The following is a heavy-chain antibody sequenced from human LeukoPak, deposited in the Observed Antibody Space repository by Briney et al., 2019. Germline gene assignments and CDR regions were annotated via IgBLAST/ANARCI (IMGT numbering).Heavy chain of an antibody. CDR3: ARQGIAALWFDP. J-gene: IGHJ5*02. Sequence: ETLSLTCTVSGGSISSSSYFWGWIRQPPGKGLEWIGSIYYSGSTSYNPSLKSRVTISVDTSKNQFSLKLTSVTAADTAVYYCARQGIAALWFDPWGQGTPGTVSS. CDR1: GGSISSSSYF. V-gene: IGHV4-39*01. D-gene: IGHD6-13*01. CDR2: IYYSGST.